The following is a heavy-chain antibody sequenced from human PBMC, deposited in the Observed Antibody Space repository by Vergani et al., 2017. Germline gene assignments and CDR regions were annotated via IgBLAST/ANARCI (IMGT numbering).Heavy chain of an antibody. J-gene: IGHJ5*01. V-gene: IGHV4-39*01. CDR1: GASIDRSKNY. CDR2: VIYSGNT. Sequence: QLQLQESGPGLVKPSETLSLTCSVSGASIDRSKNYWGWIRQPPGKGLEWIGSVIYSGNTNYDPSLKSRVTISIDTSKNQFSLKLNSVTAADTAVYYCARRTYYDFRFDFWCQGILVTVSS. D-gene: IGHD3-3*01. CDR3: ARRTYYDFRFDF.